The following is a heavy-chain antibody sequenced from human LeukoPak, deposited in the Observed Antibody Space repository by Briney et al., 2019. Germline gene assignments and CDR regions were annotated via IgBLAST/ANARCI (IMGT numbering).Heavy chain of an antibody. CDR2: IKSKTDGGTT. CDR3: TTGPFDYYGSASYLANGMDV. Sequence: GGSLRLSCAASGFTFSNAWMSWVRQAPGKGLEWGGRIKSKTDGGTTDYTAPVKGRFTISRDDSKNTLYLQMNSLKTVDTAVYYCTTGPFDYYGSASYLANGMDVWGQGTTVTVSS. D-gene: IGHD3-10*01. CDR1: GFTFSNAW. J-gene: IGHJ6*02. V-gene: IGHV3-15*01.